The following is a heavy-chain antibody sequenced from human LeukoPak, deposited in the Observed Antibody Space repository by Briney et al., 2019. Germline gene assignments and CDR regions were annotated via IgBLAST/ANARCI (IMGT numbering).Heavy chain of an antibody. CDR3: ARLTPDFWSGSYTDYYYYYMDV. Sequence: PSQTLSLTCTVSGGSTSSGSYYWSWIRQPAGKGLEWIGRIYTSGSTNYNPSLKSRVTISVDTSKNQFSLKLSSVTAADTAVYYCARLTPDFWSGSYTDYYYYYMDVWGKGTTVTVSS. D-gene: IGHD3-3*01. V-gene: IGHV4-61*02. CDR1: GGSTSSGSYY. CDR2: IYTSGST. J-gene: IGHJ6*03.